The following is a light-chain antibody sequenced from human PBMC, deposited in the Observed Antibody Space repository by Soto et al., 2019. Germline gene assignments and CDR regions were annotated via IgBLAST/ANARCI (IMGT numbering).Light chain of an antibody. V-gene: IGKV3-11*01. CDR2: EAS. CDR3: HQRQRWPRT. CDR1: QTVGVR. Sequence: EIVLKQSPATLSSNKGERATLSCRASQTVGVRLAWYQHKPGQAPRLIIYEASNRAAGIPARFSGSGSGTDFTLTITSLEPEDFAFYYCHQRQRWPRTFGQGTKVDI. J-gene: IGKJ1*01.